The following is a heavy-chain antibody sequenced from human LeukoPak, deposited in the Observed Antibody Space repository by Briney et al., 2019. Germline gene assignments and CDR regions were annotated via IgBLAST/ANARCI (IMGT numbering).Heavy chain of an antibody. J-gene: IGHJ3*02. D-gene: IGHD2-21*02. Sequence: ASVKVSCKASGYTFTNYGISWVRQAPGQGLEWMGWISGYNGNTNYAQKVQGRVTMTRDTSTSTAYMELRSLRSDDTDVYYCAREEGDWGDAFDIWGQGTLVTVSS. CDR1: GYTFTNYG. CDR2: ISGYNGNT. V-gene: IGHV1-18*01. CDR3: AREEGDWGDAFDI.